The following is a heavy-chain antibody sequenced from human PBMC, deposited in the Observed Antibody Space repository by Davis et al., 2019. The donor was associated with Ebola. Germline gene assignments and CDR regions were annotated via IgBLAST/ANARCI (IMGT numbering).Heavy chain of an antibody. V-gene: IGHV1-2*02. CDR2: VYPKSGGT. CDR3: ARVLRLGELSFHY. D-gene: IGHD3-16*02. CDR1: GYTFTDNY. Sequence: ASVKVSCKASGYTFTDNYIHWVRQAPGQGLEWMGWVYPKSGGTDSAQKFQGRVTMTSDTSITTAYMELSSLTSADTAVYYCARVLRLGELSFHYWGQGTLVTVSS. J-gene: IGHJ4*02.